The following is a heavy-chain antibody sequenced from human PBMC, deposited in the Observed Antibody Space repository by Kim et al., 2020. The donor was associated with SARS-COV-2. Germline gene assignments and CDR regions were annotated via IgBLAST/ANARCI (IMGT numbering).Heavy chain of an antibody. Sequence: SETLSLTCTVSGGSISSYYWSWIRQPPGKGLEWIGYIYYSGSTNYNPSLKSRVTISVDTSKNQFSLKLSSVTAADTAVYYCAREDYGLTFDYWGQGTLVTVSS. V-gene: IGHV4-59*13. CDR2: IYYSGST. CDR1: GGSISSYY. D-gene: IGHD3-16*01. CDR3: AREDYGLTFDY. J-gene: IGHJ4*02.